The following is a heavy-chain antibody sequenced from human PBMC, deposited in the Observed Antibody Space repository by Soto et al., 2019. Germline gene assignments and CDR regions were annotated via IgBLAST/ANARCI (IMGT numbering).Heavy chain of an antibody. V-gene: IGHV3-23*01. D-gene: IGHD5-12*01. CDR1: GFTFNKNA. Sequence: EVQLQESGGGVVQPGGSLKLSCTASGFTFNKNAMNWVRQTPGTGLEWVSGISGSGNTEYYADSVKGRFTISRDNSKNTLYLQMNSLRAEDTAVYSCVKDQGILAAIRGDFFDYWGQGTLVTVSS. J-gene: IGHJ4*02. CDR2: ISGSGNTE. CDR3: VKDQGILAAIRGDFFDY.